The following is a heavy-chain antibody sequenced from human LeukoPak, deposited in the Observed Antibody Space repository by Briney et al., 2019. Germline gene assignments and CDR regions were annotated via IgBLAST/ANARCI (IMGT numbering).Heavy chain of an antibody. Sequence: PSETLSLTCTVTGGSISTYYWSWIRQPPGKGLEWIGEINHSGSTNYNPSLKSRVTISVDTSKNQFSLKLSSVTAADTAVYYCARHRRLAVAGTGFDYWGQGTLVTVSS. V-gene: IGHV4-34*01. CDR1: GGSISTYY. CDR3: ARHRRLAVAGTGFDY. D-gene: IGHD6-19*01. J-gene: IGHJ4*02. CDR2: INHSGST.